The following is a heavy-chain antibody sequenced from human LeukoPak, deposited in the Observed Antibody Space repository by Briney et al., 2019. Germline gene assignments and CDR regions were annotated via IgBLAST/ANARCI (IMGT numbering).Heavy chain of an antibody. D-gene: IGHD3-10*01. CDR3: ARPQYYYGSGCSRILYYYYGMDV. J-gene: IGHJ6*02. V-gene: IGHV1-18*01. CDR2: ISAYNGNT. Sequence: ASVKVSCKASGYIFTTYGISWVRQAPGQGLEWMGWISAYNGNTNYAQNLQGRLTMTTDTSTSTAYMELSSLRSEDTAVYYCARPQYYYGSGCSRILYYYYGMDVWGQGTTVTVSS. CDR1: GYIFTTYG.